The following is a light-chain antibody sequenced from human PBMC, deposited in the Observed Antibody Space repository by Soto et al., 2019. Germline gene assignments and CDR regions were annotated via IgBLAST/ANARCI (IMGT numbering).Light chain of an antibody. J-gene: IGKJ2*01. CDR2: GAS. CDR1: QSVTSNS. V-gene: IGKV3-20*01. Sequence: EIVLTQSPGTLSLSPGERGTLSCRASQSVTSNSVAWYQQKPGQAPRLLIFGASSRATGIPDRFSGSGSGTEFTLTISRLEPEDSAVYYCQQFDGSPYTFGQGTKLEIK. CDR3: QQFDGSPYT.